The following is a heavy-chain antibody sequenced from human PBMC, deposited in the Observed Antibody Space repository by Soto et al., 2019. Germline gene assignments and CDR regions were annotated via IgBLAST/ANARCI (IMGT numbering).Heavy chain of an antibody. CDR1: GFTFSSYG. CDR3: AKSHPSYYDFWSGYPYYFDY. V-gene: IGHV3-30*18. J-gene: IGHJ4*02. CDR2: ISYDGSNK. Sequence: PGGSLRLSCAASGFTFSSYGMHWVRQAPGKGLEWVAVISYDGSNKYYADSVKGRFTISRDNSKNTLYLQMNSLRAEDTAVYYCAKSHPSYYDFWSGYPYYFDYWGQGTLVTVSS. D-gene: IGHD3-3*01.